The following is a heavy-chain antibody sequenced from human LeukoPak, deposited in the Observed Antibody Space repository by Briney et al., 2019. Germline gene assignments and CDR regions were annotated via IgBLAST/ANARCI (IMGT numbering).Heavy chain of an antibody. CDR3: ARHGEYYFDY. Sequence: SETLSLACAVYGGSFSGYYWSWIRQPPGKGLEWIGQISRRGNTNYNPSLKSRVTISVDTSKNQLSLKLSTVTAADTALYYCARHGEYYFDYWGQGTLVTVSS. V-gene: IGHV4-34*01. CDR1: GGSFSGYY. CDR2: ISRRGNT. D-gene: IGHD3-10*01. J-gene: IGHJ4*02.